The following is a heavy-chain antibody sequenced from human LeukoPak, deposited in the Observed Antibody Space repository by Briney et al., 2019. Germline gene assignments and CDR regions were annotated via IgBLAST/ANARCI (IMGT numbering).Heavy chain of an antibody. CDR2: IYSGGST. CDR3: ARSPETELDY. D-gene: IGHD1-14*01. V-gene: IGHV3-66*01. J-gene: IGHJ4*02. CDR1: GFTVSSNY. Sequence: GGSLRLSCAASGFTVSSNYMSWVRQAPGKGLEWVSVIYSGGSTYYADSVKGRFTISRDNSKNTLYPQMNSLRAEDTAVYYCARSPETELDYWGQGTLVTVSS.